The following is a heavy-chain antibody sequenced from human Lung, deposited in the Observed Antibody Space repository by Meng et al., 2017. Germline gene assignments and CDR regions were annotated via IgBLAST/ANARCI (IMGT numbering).Heavy chain of an antibody. V-gene: IGHV1-18*04. Sequence: QVHPVQSGAEVKKPGASGKGSCKSSDYTFTGYGVSWVRQAPGQGLEWMAWLGAHDGDRSHAPRFQGRVTVTADRLTATSFMELRNLRYDDTAVYYCARGTPGRSYSDFWGQGTLVTVSS. CDR1: DYTFTGYG. CDR2: LGAHDGDR. D-gene: IGHD3-10*01. CDR3: ARGTPGRSYSDF. J-gene: IGHJ4*02.